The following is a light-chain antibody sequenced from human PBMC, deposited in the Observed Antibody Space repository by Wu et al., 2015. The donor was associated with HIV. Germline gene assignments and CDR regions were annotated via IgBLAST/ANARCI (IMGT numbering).Light chain of an antibody. V-gene: IGKV3-11*01. CDR1: QSISNL. CDR2: DAS. Sequence: EIVLTQSPATLSLSPGERATLSCRASQSISNLLAWYQQRPGQTPRLLIYDASNRATGIPARFSGSGSGTDFTLTISSLEPEDFAVYYCQQRSGYTFGQGTKLEIK. J-gene: IGKJ2*01. CDR3: QQRSGYT.